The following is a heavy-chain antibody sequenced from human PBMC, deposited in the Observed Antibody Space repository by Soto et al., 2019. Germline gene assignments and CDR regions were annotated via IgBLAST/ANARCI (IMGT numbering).Heavy chain of an antibody. D-gene: IGHD1-26*01. CDR1: GFIFENFG. CDR2: ISGSGFKK. Sequence: PGGSLRLSCAASGFIFENFGMSWVRQAPGKWLEWISSISGSGFKKYYADSVKGRFTISRDNSKSTVYLELNNLSAEDTAVYHCAKNQGVELVPLATVDWFDPWGQGSVVTVYS. CDR3: AKNQGVELVPLATVDWFDP. J-gene: IGHJ5*02. V-gene: IGHV3-23*01.